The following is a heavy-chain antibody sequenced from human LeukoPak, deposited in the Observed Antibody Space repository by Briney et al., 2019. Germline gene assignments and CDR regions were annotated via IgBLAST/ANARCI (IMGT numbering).Heavy chain of an antibody. CDR3: ARGRSVTSWFDP. CDR1: GGSFSGYY. J-gene: IGHJ5*02. Sequence: SETLSLTCAGYGGSFSGYYWSWIRQPPGKGLEWIGEINPSGRTNYNPSLKSRVTISVVTSKNQFSLKLSSVAAADTAVYYCARGRSVTSWFDPWGQGTLVTVSS. V-gene: IGHV4-34*01. CDR2: INPSGRT.